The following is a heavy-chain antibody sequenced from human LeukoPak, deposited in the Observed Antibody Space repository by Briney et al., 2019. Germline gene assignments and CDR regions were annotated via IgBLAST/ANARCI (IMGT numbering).Heavy chain of an antibody. J-gene: IGHJ4*02. CDR1: GGTFSSYA. Sequence: GASVKVSCKASGGTFSSYAISWVRQAPGQGLEWMGGIIPIFGTANYAQKFQGRVTITTDESTSTAYMELSSLRSEDTAVYYCARAPGYSGCDFNPHFDYWGQGTLVTVSS. D-gene: IGHD5-12*01. V-gene: IGHV1-69*05. CDR3: ARAPGYSGCDFNPHFDY. CDR2: IIPIFGTA.